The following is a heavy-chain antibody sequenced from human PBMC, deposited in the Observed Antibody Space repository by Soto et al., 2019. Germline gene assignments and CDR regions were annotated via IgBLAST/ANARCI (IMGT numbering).Heavy chain of an antibody. CDR3: AAYNTSRHAAFDI. CDR2: INWKSDI. J-gene: IGHJ3*02. V-gene: IGHV3-9*01. CDR1: GFTFDDNA. Sequence: PGGSLRLSCAVSGFTFDDNAMHWVRQAPEKGLEWVSGINWKSDIGYADSVKGRFTISRDNAENSLFLIMDSLRAEDTAVYYCAAYNTSRHAAFDIWGQGTMVTVSS. D-gene: IGHD6-6*01.